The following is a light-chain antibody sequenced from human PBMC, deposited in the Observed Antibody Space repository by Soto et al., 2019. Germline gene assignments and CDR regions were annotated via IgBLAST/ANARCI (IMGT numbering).Light chain of an antibody. CDR3: VSYTTSASYV. CDR1: SSDVGNYIF. V-gene: IGLV2-14*01. Sequence: QSALTQPASVSGSPGQSITISCTGTSSDVGNYIFVSWYRQHPGKAPKLMIYDINNRPSGVSNRFSGSKPGNTASLTISGLQAEDEADYYCVSYTTSASYVFGTGTKLTVL. CDR2: DIN. J-gene: IGLJ1*01.